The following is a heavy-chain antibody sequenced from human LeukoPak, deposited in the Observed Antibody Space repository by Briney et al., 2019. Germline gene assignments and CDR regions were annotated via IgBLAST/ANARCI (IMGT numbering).Heavy chain of an antibody. V-gene: IGHV7-4-1*01. Sequence: ASVKVSCKASGYTFTSYAMNWVRQAPGQGLEWMGWINTNTGNPTYAQGFTGRFVFSLDTSVSTAYVQIGSLKAEDTAVYHCARSTVTMAGNWLDPWGQGTLVTVSS. J-gene: IGHJ5*02. D-gene: IGHD4-17*01. CDR1: GYTFTSYA. CDR2: INTNTGNP. CDR3: ARSTVTMAGNWLDP.